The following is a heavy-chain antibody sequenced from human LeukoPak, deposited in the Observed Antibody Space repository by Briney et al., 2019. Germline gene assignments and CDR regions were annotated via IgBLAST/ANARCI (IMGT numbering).Heavy chain of an antibody. CDR1: GSSINNNF. D-gene: IGHD3-22*01. V-gene: IGHV4-59*08. Sequence: SETLSLTCAVSGSSINNNFWTWIRQPPGKGLEWIGYIYSSGSANYNPSIKSRVIISGDTSKNQISLKLTSVTAADTAVYFCARHRDYYDTWGRGTLVTVSS. CDR3: ARHRDYYDT. J-gene: IGHJ4*01. CDR2: IYSSGSA.